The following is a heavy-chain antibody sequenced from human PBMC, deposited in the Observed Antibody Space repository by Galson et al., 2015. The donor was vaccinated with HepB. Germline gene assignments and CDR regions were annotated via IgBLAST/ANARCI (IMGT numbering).Heavy chain of an antibody. CDR3: ARDLRSGWLSYFDY. CDR1: GGTFSSYT. CDR2: IIPILGIA. Sequence: VKVSCKASGGTFSSYTISWVRQAPGQGLEWMGRIIPILGIANYAQKFQGRVTITADKSTSTAYMELSSLRSEDTAVYYCARDLRSGWLSYFDYWGQGTLVTVSS. V-gene: IGHV1-69*10. J-gene: IGHJ4*02. D-gene: IGHD6-19*01.